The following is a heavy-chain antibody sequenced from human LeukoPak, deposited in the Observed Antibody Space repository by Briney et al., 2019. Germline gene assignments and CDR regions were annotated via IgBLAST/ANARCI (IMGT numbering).Heavy chain of an antibody. Sequence: GGSLRLSCAASGFTFSSYAMSWVRQAPGKGLEWVSAISGSGGSTYYADSVKGRFTISRDNSKNTLYLQMNSLRAEDTAVYYCAKDLLDSSSWYGKNNWFDPWGQGTLVTVSS. J-gene: IGHJ5*02. CDR2: ISGSGGST. D-gene: IGHD6-13*01. CDR3: AKDLLDSSSWYGKNNWFDP. CDR1: GFTFSSYA. V-gene: IGHV3-23*01.